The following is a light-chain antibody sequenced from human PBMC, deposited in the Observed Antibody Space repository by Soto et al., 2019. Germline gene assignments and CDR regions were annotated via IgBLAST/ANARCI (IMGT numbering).Light chain of an antibody. J-gene: IGKJ2*01. CDR1: QAIYSY. CDR3: QQLNSHPRT. CDR2: GAS. Sequence: DIQLTQSPFFLSASVGDRVTISCRASQAIYSYLAWYQQKPGKAPKLLIFGASKLQSGVPSRFSGSGSGTDFTLTISSLQPEYFANYYCQQLNSHPRTFGQGTKLEIK. V-gene: IGKV1-9*01.